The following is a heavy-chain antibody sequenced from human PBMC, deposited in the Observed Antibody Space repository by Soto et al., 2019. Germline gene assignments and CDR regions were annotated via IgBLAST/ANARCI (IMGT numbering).Heavy chain of an antibody. Sequence: EVQLVESGGGLVQPGRSLRLSCAASGFTFHDYAMHWVRQAPGKGLEWVSAISSNSGSVGYADSVKGRFTISRDNGKKSIYLQMNSLRDEDTALYYCAKSQVPYCTNGVCSYYYAMDGWGQGTTVTVSS. CDR2: ISSNSGSV. CDR1: GFTFHDYA. CDR3: AKSQVPYCTNGVCSYYYAMDG. J-gene: IGHJ6*02. V-gene: IGHV3-9*01. D-gene: IGHD2-8*01.